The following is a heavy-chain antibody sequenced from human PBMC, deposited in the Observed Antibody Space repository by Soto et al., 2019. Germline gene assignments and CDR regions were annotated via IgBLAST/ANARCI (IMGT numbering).Heavy chain of an antibody. CDR1: GFTFSSYA. CDR2: ISYDGSNK. CDR3: ARGPGEAFWGSYRYRVEEYYFDY. Sequence: QVQLVESGGGVVQPGRSLRLSCAASGFTFSSYAMHWVRQAPGKGLEWVAVISYDGSNKYYADSVKGRFTISRDNSKNTLYLQMNSLRAEDTAVYYCARGPGEAFWGSYRYRVEEYYFDYWGQGTLVTVSS. V-gene: IGHV3-30-3*01. D-gene: IGHD3-16*02. J-gene: IGHJ4*02.